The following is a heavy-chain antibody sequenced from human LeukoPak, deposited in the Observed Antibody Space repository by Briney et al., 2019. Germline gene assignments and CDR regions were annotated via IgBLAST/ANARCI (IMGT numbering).Heavy chain of an antibody. CDR3: ARDPEDYYDSSAYYDGFDM. D-gene: IGHD3-22*01. CDR1: GFTFSTYD. J-gene: IGHJ3*02. Sequence: GGSLRLSCAASGFTFSTYDMNWVRQAPGKGLEWISYISSSGITIFYADSVKGRFTISRDNAKNSLYLQMNSLRAEDTAVYYCARDPEDYYDSSAYYDGFDMWGQGTMVTVSS. V-gene: IGHV3-48*03. CDR2: ISSSGITI.